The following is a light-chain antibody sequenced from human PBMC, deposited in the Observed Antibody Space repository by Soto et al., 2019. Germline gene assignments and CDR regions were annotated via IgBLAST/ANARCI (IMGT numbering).Light chain of an antibody. CDR3: QQRSNWPPLT. CDR2: DAS. V-gene: IGKV3-11*01. Sequence: EIVLTQSPSTLSLSPGERATLSCRASQSVSSYLHWYQQKPGQAPRLLIYDASNRATGIPARFSGSGYGTDFTLTISSLEPEDFAVYYCQQRSNWPPLTFGGGTKVDIK. J-gene: IGKJ4*01. CDR1: QSVSSY.